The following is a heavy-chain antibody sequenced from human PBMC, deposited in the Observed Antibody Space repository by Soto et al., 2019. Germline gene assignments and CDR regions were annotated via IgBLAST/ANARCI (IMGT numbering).Heavy chain of an antibody. CDR3: AGVRYCSGGSCYSGAFDI. V-gene: IGHV4-34*01. CDR1: GGSFSGYY. J-gene: IGHJ3*02. CDR2: INHSGSN. D-gene: IGHD2-15*01. Sequence: QVQLQQWGAGLLKPSETLSLTCAVYGGSFSGYYWSWLRQPPGKGLDWLGEINHSGSNNYNPSLNSRVTLAEDTSKNQFSLKLSSVTDADTAVYYCAGVRYCSGGSCYSGAFDIWGQGTMVTVSS.